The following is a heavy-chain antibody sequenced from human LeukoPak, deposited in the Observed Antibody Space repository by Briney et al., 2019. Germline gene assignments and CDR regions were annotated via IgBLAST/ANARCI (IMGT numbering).Heavy chain of an antibody. Sequence: PGGSLRLSCAASGFTFSSYGMHWVRQAPGKGLEWVAVISSDGSNRYYADSVKGRFTISRDNAKNSLYLQMNSLRAEDTAVYYCARRPVTTRRNWNPWGWFDPWGQGTLVTVSS. V-gene: IGHV3-30*03. CDR2: ISSDGSNR. CDR3: ARRPVTTRRNWNPWGWFDP. CDR1: GFTFSSYG. D-gene: IGHD4-17*01. J-gene: IGHJ5*02.